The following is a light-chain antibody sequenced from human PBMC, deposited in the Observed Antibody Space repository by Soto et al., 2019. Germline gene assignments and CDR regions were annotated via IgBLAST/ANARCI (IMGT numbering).Light chain of an antibody. CDR3: LLDFSYSWA. Sequence: AIQLTQSPSSLSASVGDRVTITCRASQGIRSALGWYQQKPGKVPKLLIYAASTLQSGVPSRFSGSGSGTDFTLTISSLQPEDVATYYWLLDFSYSWAFGQGTKVEVK. CDR2: AAS. J-gene: IGKJ1*01. V-gene: IGKV1-6*01. CDR1: QGIRSA.